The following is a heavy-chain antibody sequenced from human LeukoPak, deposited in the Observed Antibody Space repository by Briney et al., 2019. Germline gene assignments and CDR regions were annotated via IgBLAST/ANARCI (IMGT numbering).Heavy chain of an antibody. V-gene: IGHV4-39*02. Sequence: KPSETLSLTCTVSGDSISSTTSHYWAWIRQPPGKGLKWIGHIYYSGYTYSNPSLKSRLTISVDTSKNHFSLKLDSVTAADTAVYYCARDGRTYSSSSYFDYWGQGTLVTVSS. CDR2: IYYSGYT. D-gene: IGHD6-6*01. CDR1: GDSISSTTSHY. J-gene: IGHJ4*02. CDR3: ARDGRTYSSSSYFDY.